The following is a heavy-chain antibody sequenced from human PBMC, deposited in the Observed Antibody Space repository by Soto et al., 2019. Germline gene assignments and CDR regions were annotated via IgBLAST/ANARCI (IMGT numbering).Heavy chain of an antibody. CDR1: GFTFSSYW. V-gene: IGHV3-7*01. Sequence: GGSLRLSCAASGFTFSSYWMSWVRQAPGKGLEWVANIKQDGSEKYYVDSVKGRFTISRDNAKNSLYLQMNSLRAEDTAVYYCARDLKGYCSSTSCYDVYYYYYYMDVWGKGTTVTVSS. CDR2: IKQDGSEK. CDR3: ARDLKGYCSSTSCYDVYYYYYYMDV. D-gene: IGHD2-2*01. J-gene: IGHJ6*03.